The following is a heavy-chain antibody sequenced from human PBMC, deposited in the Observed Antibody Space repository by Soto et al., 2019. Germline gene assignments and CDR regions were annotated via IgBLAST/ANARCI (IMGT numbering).Heavy chain of an antibody. V-gene: IGHV3-21*01. J-gene: IGHJ6*02. CDR1: GFTFSSYS. Sequence: GGSLRLSCAASGFTFSSYSMNWVRQAPGKGLEWVSSISSSSSYIYYADSVKGRFTISRDNAKNSLYLQMNSLRAEDTAVYYCARDLGSGYDFWSGYEVDYYGMDVWGQGTTVTV. D-gene: IGHD3-3*01. CDR2: ISSSSSYI. CDR3: ARDLGSGYDFWSGYEVDYYGMDV.